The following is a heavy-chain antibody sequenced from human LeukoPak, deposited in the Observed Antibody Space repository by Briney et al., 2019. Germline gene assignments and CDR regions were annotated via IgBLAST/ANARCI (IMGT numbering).Heavy chain of an antibody. Sequence: PSETLSLTCAVYGGSFNGYYWTWIRQPPGKGLEWIGEINHSGSTNYNPSLKSRVTISVDTSKNQFSLKLSSVTAADTAVYYCAGGVAARPRLDYWGQGTLVTVSS. V-gene: IGHV4-34*01. CDR1: GGSFNGYY. J-gene: IGHJ4*02. CDR3: AGGVAARPRLDY. CDR2: INHSGST. D-gene: IGHD6-6*01.